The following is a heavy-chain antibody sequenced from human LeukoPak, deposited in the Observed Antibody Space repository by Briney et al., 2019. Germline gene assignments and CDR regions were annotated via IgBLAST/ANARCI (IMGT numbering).Heavy chain of an antibody. Sequence: GGSLTLSCAASGFTFSTYSVNWVRQAPGKGLQWVSYISSSSTNMYYADSVKGRFTISRDNAKNSLYLQMNSLRAEDTAVYYCAREYSSSSGRSFDYWGQGTLVTVSS. CDR3: AREYSSSSGRSFDY. D-gene: IGHD6-6*01. CDR2: ISSSSTNM. J-gene: IGHJ4*02. V-gene: IGHV3-48*01. CDR1: GFTFSTYS.